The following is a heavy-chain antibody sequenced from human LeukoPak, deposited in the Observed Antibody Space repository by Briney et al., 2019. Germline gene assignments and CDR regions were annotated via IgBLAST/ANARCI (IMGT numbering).Heavy chain of an antibody. J-gene: IGHJ4*02. CDR3: ARHFGVVISAYFDY. Sequence: PSETLSLTCTVSGGSISSSSYYWGWIRQPPGKGLEWIGSIYYSGSTYYNPPLKSRVTISVDTSKNQFSLKLSSVTAADTAVYYCARHFGVVISAYFDYWGQGTLVTVSS. V-gene: IGHV4-39*01. CDR1: GGSISSSSYY. CDR2: IYYSGST. D-gene: IGHD3-3*01.